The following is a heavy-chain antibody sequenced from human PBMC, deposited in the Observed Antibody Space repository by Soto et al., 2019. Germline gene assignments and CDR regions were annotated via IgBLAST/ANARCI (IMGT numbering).Heavy chain of an antibody. CDR2: IKSKPDGGTT. J-gene: IGHJ4*02. CDR1: GFTFSNAW. V-gene: IGHV3-15*01. CDR3: VTGQYCDY. Sequence: SGGSLRLSCMGSGFTFSNAWVNWVRQAPGKGLEWVGRIKSKPDGGTTDYTAPVKGRFTISRDDSKNTVYLQISSLKTEATALYYCVTGQYCDYWGQGTLVTVSS.